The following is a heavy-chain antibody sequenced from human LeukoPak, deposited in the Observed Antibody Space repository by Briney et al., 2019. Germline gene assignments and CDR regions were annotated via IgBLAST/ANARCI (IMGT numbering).Heavy chain of an antibody. V-gene: IGHV4-39*02. D-gene: IGHD3-10*01. CDR2: IYYSGST. CDR1: GGSISSSSYF. CDR3: ASAWSYTPLYDY. Sequence: SETLSLTCTVSGGSISSSSYFWGWIRQPPGKGLEWIGSIYYSGSTYYNPSLKSRVTISVDTSKNHFSLKLSSVTAADTAVYYCASAWSYTPLYDYWGQGTLVTVSS. J-gene: IGHJ4*02.